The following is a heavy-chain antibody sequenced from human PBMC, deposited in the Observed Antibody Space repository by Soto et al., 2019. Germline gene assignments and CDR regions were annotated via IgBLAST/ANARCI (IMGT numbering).Heavy chain of an antibody. J-gene: IGHJ4*02. D-gene: IGHD6-13*01. Sequence: GGSLRLSCAASGFTFSSYSMNWVRQAPGKGLEWVSSISSSSSYIYYADSVKGRFTISRDNAKNSLYLQMNSLRAEDTAVYYCARDIRVFGSQQLVYSPFDYWGQGTLVTVSS. CDR1: GFTFSSYS. CDR3: ARDIRVFGSQQLVYSPFDY. V-gene: IGHV3-21*01. CDR2: ISSSSSYI.